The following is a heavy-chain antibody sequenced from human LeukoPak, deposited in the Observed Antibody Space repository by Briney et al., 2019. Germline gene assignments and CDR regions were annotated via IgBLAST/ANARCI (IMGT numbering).Heavy chain of an antibody. J-gene: IGHJ6*03. D-gene: IGHD6-19*01. V-gene: IGHV1-8*02. CDR3: ARGGDSSGWYPYYYYYYMDV. Sequence: ASVKVSCKASGYTFTGYDINWVRQATGQGLEWMGWMNPNSGNTGYAQKFQGRVTITRNTSISTAYMELSSLRSEDTAVYYCARGGDSSGWYPYYYYYYMDVWGKGTTVTVSS. CDR2: MNPNSGNT. CDR1: GYTFTGYD.